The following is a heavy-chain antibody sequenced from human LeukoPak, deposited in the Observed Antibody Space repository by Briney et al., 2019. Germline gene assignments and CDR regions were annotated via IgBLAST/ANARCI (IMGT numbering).Heavy chain of an antibody. V-gene: IGHV4-61*02. CDR1: GGSISSGSYY. D-gene: IGHD3-22*01. CDR2: IYTSGST. J-gene: IGHJ4*02. Sequence: SETLSLTCTVSGGSISSGSYYWSWIRQPAGKGLEWIGRIYTSGSTNYNPSLKSRVTISVDTSKNQFSLKLSSVTAADTAVYYCAREAGYYDSSGYYPIFDYWGQGTLVTVSS. CDR3: AREAGYYDSSGYYPIFDY.